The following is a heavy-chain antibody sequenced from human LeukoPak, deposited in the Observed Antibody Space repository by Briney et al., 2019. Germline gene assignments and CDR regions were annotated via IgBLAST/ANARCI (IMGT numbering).Heavy chain of an antibody. CDR1: GGSITGSSYY. V-gene: IGHV4-39*01. J-gene: IGHJ4*02. CDR3: ARHYYDRTGYYYFDY. CDR2: MYYSGST. D-gene: IGHD3-22*01. Sequence: SETLSLTRSVSGGSITGSSYYWGWIRQPPGKGLEWIGSMYYSGSTYYNPSLKSRVTISVDTSKNQFSLKLSSVTAADTAVYYCARHYYDRTGYYYFDYWGQGALVTVSS.